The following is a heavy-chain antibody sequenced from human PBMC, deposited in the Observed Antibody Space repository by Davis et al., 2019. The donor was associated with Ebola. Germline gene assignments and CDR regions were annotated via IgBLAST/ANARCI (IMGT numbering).Heavy chain of an antibody. CDR1: VITFSSYD. Sequence: GESLKISCTDSVITFSSYDMTWVRQAPGKGLEWVSVISGSGCSTYYADSVKGRFTISRDTSKKTLYLQMNRLRAEDTAVYYCAKSGLSFGVVKYHYGMDVWGKGTTVTVSS. CDR3: AKSGLSFGVVKYHYGMDV. J-gene: IGHJ6*04. D-gene: IGHD3-3*01. CDR2: ISGSGCST. V-gene: IGHV3-23*01.